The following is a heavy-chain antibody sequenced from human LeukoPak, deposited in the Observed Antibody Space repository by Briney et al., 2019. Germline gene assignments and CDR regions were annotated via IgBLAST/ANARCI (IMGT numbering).Heavy chain of an antibody. CDR3: ARVSMDDAFDI. D-gene: IGHD3-10*01. Sequence: ASVKVSCKASGYTFTSYDINWVRQAPGQGLEWMGRIIPILGIANYAQKFQGRVTITADKSTSTAYMELSSLRSEDTAVYYCARVSMDDAFDIWGQGTMVTVSS. CDR2: IIPILGIA. J-gene: IGHJ3*02. CDR1: GYTFTSYD. V-gene: IGHV1-69*04.